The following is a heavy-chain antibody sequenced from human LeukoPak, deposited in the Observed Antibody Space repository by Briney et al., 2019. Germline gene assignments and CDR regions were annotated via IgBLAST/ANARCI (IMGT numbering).Heavy chain of an antibody. CDR1: GFTFDDYG. Sequence: GGSLRLSCAASGFTFDDYGMSWVRQAPGKGLEWVSDINWNGGSTGYADSVKGRFTISRDNAKNLLYLQMNSLRAEDTAVYYCASAKRGTECDYWGQGTLVTVSS. V-gene: IGHV3-20*04. D-gene: IGHD3-16*01. J-gene: IGHJ4*02. CDR3: ASAKRGTECDY. CDR2: INWNGGST.